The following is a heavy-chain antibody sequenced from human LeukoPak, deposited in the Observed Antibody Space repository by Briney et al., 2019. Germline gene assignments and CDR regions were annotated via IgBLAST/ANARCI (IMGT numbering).Heavy chain of an antibody. D-gene: IGHD6-19*01. CDR1: GFTFSTLA. J-gene: IGHJ4*02. CDR3: AREAVAGAPFGY. Sequence: GGSLRLSCAASGFTFSTLAMTWVRQAPGKGLEWVSTINGGGGDTYYTDSVKGRFTISRDNSKNTLYLQMNSLRVEDTAVYYCAREAVAGAPFGYWGQGTLVTVSP. CDR2: INGGGGDT. V-gene: IGHV3-23*01.